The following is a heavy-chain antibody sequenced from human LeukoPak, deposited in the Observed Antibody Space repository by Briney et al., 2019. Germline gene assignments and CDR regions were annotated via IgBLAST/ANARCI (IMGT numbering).Heavy chain of an antibody. V-gene: IGHV3-73*01. J-gene: IGHJ5*02. D-gene: IGHD6-13*01. CDR2: IRSKPNNYAT. CDR1: GFAFSRPA. Sequence: PGGSLRLSCAASGFAFSRPAMHWLRQAPGKGLEWVGRIRSKPNNYATTYSASVEGRFTISRDDSKTTSYLQMNSLKTEDTALYFCTTSYSGNSWYDWFGPWGQGTLVTVSS. CDR3: TTSYSGNSWYDWFGP.